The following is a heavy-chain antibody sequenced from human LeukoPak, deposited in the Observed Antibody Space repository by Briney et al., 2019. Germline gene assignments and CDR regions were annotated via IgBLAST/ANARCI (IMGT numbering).Heavy chain of an antibody. CDR2: ISSSSGTI. V-gene: IGHV3-48*01. CDR1: GFTFSSNS. CDR3: ARNIQTYYYYYMDV. J-gene: IGHJ6*03. D-gene: IGHD5-18*01. Sequence: PGGSLRLSCAASGFTFSSNSMNWVRQAPGKGLEWVSYISSSSGTIYYADSVKGRFTISRDNAKNSLYLQMNSLRAEDTAVYYCARNIQTYYYYYMDVWGKGTTVTISS.